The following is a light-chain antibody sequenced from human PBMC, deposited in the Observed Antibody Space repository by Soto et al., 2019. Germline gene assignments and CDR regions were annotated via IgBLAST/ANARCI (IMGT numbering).Light chain of an antibody. J-gene: IGLJ1*01. V-gene: IGLV1-44*01. CDR1: SSNIGINV. Sequence: QSVLTQPPSASGTPGQRVTISCSGSSSNIGINVLSWYQQLPGAAPKLLIYSNDQRPSGVPDRFSGSKSGTSASLAISGLQSEDEADYYCAAWDDRLNGYAFGPGTKVTVL. CDR2: SND. CDR3: AAWDDRLNGYA.